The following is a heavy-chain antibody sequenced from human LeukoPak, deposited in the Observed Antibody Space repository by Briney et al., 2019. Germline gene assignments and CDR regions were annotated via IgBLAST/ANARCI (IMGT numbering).Heavy chain of an antibody. CDR1: GLTLSTNA. J-gene: IGHJ4*02. Sequence: GGSLRLSCLTSGLTLSTNAMSWVRQAPGKGLEWISGISGSGASTYYADSVKGRFTISRDDSRNTLYLQMNSLRGDDTAVYYCAKDVGKWESLHFFDYWGQGTLVTASS. CDR2: ISGSGAST. CDR3: AKDVGKWESLHFFDY. V-gene: IGHV3-23*01. D-gene: IGHD1-26*01.